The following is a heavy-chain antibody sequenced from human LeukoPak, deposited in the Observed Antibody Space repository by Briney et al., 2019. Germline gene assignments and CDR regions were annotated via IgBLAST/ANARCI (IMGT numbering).Heavy chain of an antibody. V-gene: IGHV1-18*01. D-gene: IGHD5/OR15-5a*01. CDR1: GCTFTSYG. CDR3: ARDDGSSYVYEYFDY. J-gene: IGHJ4*02. Sequence: ASVKVSCKASGCTFTSYGISLVRQARGQGLEWMGWIDAYNGNTNYAQNLQGRVTLTTDTSTSTAYMELRSLISDDTAVYYCARDDGSSYVYEYFDYWGQVTLVTVSS. CDR2: IDAYNGNT.